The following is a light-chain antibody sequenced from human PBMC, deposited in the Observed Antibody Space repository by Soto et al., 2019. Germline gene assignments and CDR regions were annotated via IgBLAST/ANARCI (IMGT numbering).Light chain of an antibody. CDR1: QSVPSD. CDR2: GAS. J-gene: IGKJ5*01. V-gene: IGKV3D-15*01. Sequence: EILLTQSPGTLSLSPGERATVSCRASQSVPSDWLAWYRHKPGQAPRLLIYGASSRATGVPDRVSGSGSGTDFTLTISSLQSEDFAVYYCQQYNNWPPITFGQGTRLEI. CDR3: QQYNNWPPIT.